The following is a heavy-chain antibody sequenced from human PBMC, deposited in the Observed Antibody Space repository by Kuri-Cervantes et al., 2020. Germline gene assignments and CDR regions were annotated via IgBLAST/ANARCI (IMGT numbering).Heavy chain of an antibody. CDR1: GFTFDDYA. CDR3: AKGGFGERSFDY. J-gene: IGHJ4*02. V-gene: IGHV3-9*01. CDR2: ISWNSGNL. D-gene: IGHD3-10*01. Sequence: GGSLRLSCAASGFTFDDYAMHWVRQASGKGLEWVSGISWNSGNLGYADSVKGRFTISRDNAKNSLSLQMNSLRAEDTALYYCAKGGFGERSFDYWGQGTLVTVSS.